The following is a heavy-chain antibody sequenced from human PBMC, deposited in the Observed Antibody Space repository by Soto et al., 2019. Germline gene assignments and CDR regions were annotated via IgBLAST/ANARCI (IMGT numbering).Heavy chain of an antibody. Sequence: GGSLRLSCAASGFTFSSYAMHWVRQAPGKGLEWVAVISYDGSNKYYADSVKGRFTISRDNSKNTLYLQMNSLRAEDTAVYYCARGSRITMIVVVITAVSMDVWGQGTTVTVSS. CDR2: ISYDGSNK. CDR3: ARGSRITMIVVVITAVSMDV. V-gene: IGHV3-30-3*01. J-gene: IGHJ6*02. CDR1: GFTFSSYA. D-gene: IGHD3-22*01.